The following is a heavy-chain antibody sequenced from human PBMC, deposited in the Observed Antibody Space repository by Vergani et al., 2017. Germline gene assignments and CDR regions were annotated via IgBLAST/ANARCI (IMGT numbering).Heavy chain of an antibody. V-gene: IGHV4-4*03. CDR1: GGSISSSNW. Sequence: QVQLQESVPGLVNPPGTLSLTCAVSGGSISSSNWWSWVRQPPGKGLEWIGEIYHSGSTNYNPSLKSRVTISVDKSKNQFSLKLSSVTAADTAVYYCARVIGGSCYRCWYFDLWGRGTLVTVSS. D-gene: IGHD2-15*01. CDR3: ARVIGGSCYRCWYFDL. CDR2: IYHSGST. J-gene: IGHJ2*01.